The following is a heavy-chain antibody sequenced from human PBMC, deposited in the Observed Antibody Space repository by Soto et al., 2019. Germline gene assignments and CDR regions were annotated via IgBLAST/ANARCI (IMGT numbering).Heavy chain of an antibody. V-gene: IGHV3-11*01. CDR1: GFTFSDYY. J-gene: IGHJ6*03. D-gene: IGHD2-2*01. CDR2: ISSSGSTI. CDR3: ARAFRDVPTAMVPYYYYYMDV. Sequence: QVQLVESGGGLVKPGGSLRLSCAASGFTFSDYYMSWIRQAPGKGLEWVSYISSSGSTIYYADSVKGRFTISRDNAKNSLYLQMNSLRAEDTAVYYCARAFRDVPTAMVPYYYYYMDVWGKGTTVTVSS.